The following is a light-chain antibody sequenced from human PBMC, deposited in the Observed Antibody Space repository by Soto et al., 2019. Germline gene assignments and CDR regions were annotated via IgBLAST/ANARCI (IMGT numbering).Light chain of an antibody. CDR2: VAS. Sequence: DIQMTQSPSSLSASVGDRVIITCRASQGIRSHLAWFQQKPGKAPKSLIYVASILQSGVPSQFSGSGSGTDFTLTINTLQPDDFATYYYLQYDTYPRTFGPSTKVVIK. V-gene: IGKV1-16*02. CDR3: LQYDTYPRT. J-gene: IGKJ3*01. CDR1: QGIRSH.